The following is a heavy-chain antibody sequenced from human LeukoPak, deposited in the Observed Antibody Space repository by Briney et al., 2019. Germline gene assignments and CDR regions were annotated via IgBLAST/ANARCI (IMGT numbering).Heavy chain of an antibody. Sequence: GGSLRLSCAASGFTFSSYALHWVRQAPVKGLEWVAVISNDETNKYYADSVKGRFTISRDNSKNKLYLQMNSLRPEDTAVYYCARDDYVEETATESFILDHWGQGTLVTVSS. V-gene: IGHV3-30-3*01. D-gene: IGHD4/OR15-4a*01. CDR3: ARDDYVEETATESFILDH. J-gene: IGHJ4*02. CDR2: ISNDETNK. CDR1: GFTFSSYA.